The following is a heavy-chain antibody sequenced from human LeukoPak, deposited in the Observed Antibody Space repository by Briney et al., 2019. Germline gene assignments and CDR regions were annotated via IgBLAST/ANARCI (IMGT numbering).Heavy chain of an antibody. CDR2: INPSGGST. D-gene: IGHD3-22*01. Sequence: GASVKVSCKASGYTFTSYYMHWVRQAPGQGLEWMGIINPSGGSTSYAQKFQGRVTMTRDTSTSTVYMELSGLRSEDTAVYYCAREENYYYDSSGPKSNAFDIWGQGTMVTVSS. CDR1: GYTFTSYY. V-gene: IGHV1-46*01. J-gene: IGHJ3*02. CDR3: AREENYYYDSSGPKSNAFDI.